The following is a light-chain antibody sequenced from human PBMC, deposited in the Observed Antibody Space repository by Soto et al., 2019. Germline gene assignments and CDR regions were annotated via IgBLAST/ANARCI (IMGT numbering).Light chain of an antibody. CDR3: TSYTSSTALV. CDR1: SSDVGGYNY. J-gene: IGLJ1*01. V-gene: IGLV2-14*01. Sequence: LTQPASLSGSPGQSITISCTGTSSDVGGYNYLSWYQQHPGKAPKLMIYEVSNRPSGVSNRFSGSKSGNTASLTISGLQAEDEADYYCTSYTSSTALVFATGTKVTVL. CDR2: EVS.